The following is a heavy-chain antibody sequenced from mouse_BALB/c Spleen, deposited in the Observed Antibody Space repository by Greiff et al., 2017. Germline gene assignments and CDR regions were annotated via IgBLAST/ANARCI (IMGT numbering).Heavy chain of an antibody. Sequence: QVQLQQSGAELVRPGASVTLSCKASGYTFTDYEMHWVKQTPVHGLEWIGAIDPETGGTAYNQKFKGKATLTADKSSSTAYMELRSLTSEDSAVYYCTRLYRYYFDYWGQGTTLTVSS. CDR2: IDPETGGT. D-gene: IGHD2-14*01. CDR1: GYTFTDYE. CDR3: TRLYRYYFDY. V-gene: IGHV1-15*01. J-gene: IGHJ2*01.